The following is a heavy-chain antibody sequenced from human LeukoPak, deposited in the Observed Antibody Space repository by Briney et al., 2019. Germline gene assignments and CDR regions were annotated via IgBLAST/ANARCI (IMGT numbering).Heavy chain of an antibody. V-gene: IGHV4-4*02. D-gene: IGHD2-2*01. CDR1: GGSISSSNW. Sequence: SGTLSLTCAVSGGSISSSNWWSWVRQPPGKGLEWIGEIYHSGSTYYNPSLKSRVAISIDTSKNYLSLKVNSVTAADTAVYYCARGLVESGHAWFDPWGQGTLVTVSS. CDR2: IYHSGST. CDR3: ARGLVESGHAWFDP. J-gene: IGHJ5*02.